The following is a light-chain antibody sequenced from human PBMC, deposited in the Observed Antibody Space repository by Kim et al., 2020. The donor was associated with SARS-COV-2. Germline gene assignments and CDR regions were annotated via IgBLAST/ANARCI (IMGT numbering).Light chain of an antibody. CDR2: DVS. CDR3: SSYTSSSILV. J-gene: IGLJ3*02. Sequence: QSALTQPASVSGSPRQSITLSCTGTSSDVGAYNYVSWYQQHPGKAPKLMIYDVSNRPSGVSNRFSGSKSGNTASLTISGLQAEDEADYYCSSYTSSSILVFGGGTQLTVL. CDR1: SSDVGAYNY. V-gene: IGLV2-14*03.